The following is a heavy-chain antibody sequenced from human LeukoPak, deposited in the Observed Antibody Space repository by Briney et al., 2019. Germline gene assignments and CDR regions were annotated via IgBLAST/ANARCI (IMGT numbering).Heavy chain of an antibody. CDR1: GFTFSDYG. Sequence: PGRSLRLSCAASGFTFSDYGMRWVRQAPGRGLEWVTSTWYDGSNKWYADSVRGRFTISRDNSKNTLYLQMNSLRVEDTAVYYCAKMAAADPYTNSPLRPFDSTVHWDYWGQGTLVTVSS. V-gene: IGHV3-33*06. D-gene: IGHD2/OR15-2a*01. CDR3: AKMAAADPYTNSPLRPFDSTVHWDY. CDR2: TWYDGSNK. J-gene: IGHJ4*02.